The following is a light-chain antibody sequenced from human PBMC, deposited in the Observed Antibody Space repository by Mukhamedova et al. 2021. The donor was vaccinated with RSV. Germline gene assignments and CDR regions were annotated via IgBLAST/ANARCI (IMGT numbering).Light chain of an antibody. CDR2: DVS. J-gene: IGLJ2*01. Sequence: GGYDYVSWYQQHPGKAPKLMIYDVSKRPSGVPDRFSGSKSGNTASLTISGLQAEDEAGYYCCSYAGSYTWVFGGGTRLTVL. CDR1: GGYDY. CDR3: CSYAGSYTWV. V-gene: IGLV2-11*01.